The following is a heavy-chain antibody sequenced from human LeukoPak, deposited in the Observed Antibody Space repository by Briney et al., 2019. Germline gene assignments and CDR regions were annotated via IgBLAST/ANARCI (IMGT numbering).Heavy chain of an antibody. Sequence: GSLRLSCAASGFTFSSYGMHWVRQAPGKGLEWVAFIRYDGSNKYYADSVKGRFTISRDNSKNTLYLQMNSLRAEDTAVYYCVKGNRGYSYGAYFDYWGQGTLVTVSS. CDR1: GFTFSSYG. J-gene: IGHJ4*02. V-gene: IGHV3-30*02. CDR3: VKGNRGYSYGAYFDY. CDR2: IRYDGSNK. D-gene: IGHD5-18*01.